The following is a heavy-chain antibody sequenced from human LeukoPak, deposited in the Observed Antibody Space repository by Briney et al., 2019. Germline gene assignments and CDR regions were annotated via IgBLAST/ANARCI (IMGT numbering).Heavy chain of an antibody. CDR3: AKDNRRHYTSGPNPDSLH. CDR2: ISWNSGSI. V-gene: IGHV3-9*01. D-gene: IGHD6-19*01. Sequence: GGSLRLSCAGSGFIFNNYAMHWVRQPPGKGLEWVSGISWNSGSIDYADSVKGRFTISRDNAKNSLYLQMNSLRVEDTAFYYCAKDNRRHYTSGPNPDSLHWGQGALVTVTS. CDR1: GFIFNNYA. J-gene: IGHJ4*02.